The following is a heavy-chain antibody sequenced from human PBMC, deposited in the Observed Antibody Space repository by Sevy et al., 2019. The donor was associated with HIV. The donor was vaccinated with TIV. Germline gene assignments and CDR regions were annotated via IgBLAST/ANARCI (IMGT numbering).Heavy chain of an antibody. D-gene: IGHD3-22*01. Sequence: GGSLRLSCAAYGFTFSIYGMHWVRQAPGKGLEWVAVIWNDRSNKHYADSVKGRFTISKDNAKNTLYLQMNSLRVEDTAGYYCASLPNNYYDISGSSGDDAFDIWGQGTRVTVSS. J-gene: IGHJ3*02. V-gene: IGHV3-33*01. CDR2: IWNDRSNK. CDR3: ASLPNNYYDISGSSGDDAFDI. CDR1: GFTFSIYG.